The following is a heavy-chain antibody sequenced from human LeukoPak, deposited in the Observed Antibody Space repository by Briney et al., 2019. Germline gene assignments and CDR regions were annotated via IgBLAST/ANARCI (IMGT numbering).Heavy chain of an antibody. CDR2: ISSSSNYI. Sequence: PGGSLKLSCAASGFTFSRYSMNWVRQAPGKGLEWVSSISSSSNYIYYADSVKGRFTISRDNAKNSLYLQMNSLRAEDTAVYYCARGYYDFWSGYYTHFDYWGQGTLVTVSS. D-gene: IGHD3-3*01. CDR1: GFTFSRYS. CDR3: ARGYYDFWSGYYTHFDY. V-gene: IGHV3-21*01. J-gene: IGHJ4*02.